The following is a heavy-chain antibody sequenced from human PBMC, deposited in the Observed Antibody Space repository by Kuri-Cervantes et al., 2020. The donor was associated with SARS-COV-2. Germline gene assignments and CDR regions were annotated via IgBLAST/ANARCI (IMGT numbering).Heavy chain of an antibody. V-gene: IGHV1-46*01. Sequence: ASVKVSCKASGYTFTSYYMHWARQAPGQGLEWMGIINPSGGSTSYAQKFQGRVTMTRDTSTSTVYMELSSLRSEDTAVYYCARGGYSSTATPEFDYWGQGTLVTVSS. CDR2: INPSGGST. J-gene: IGHJ4*02. D-gene: IGHD6-13*01. CDR3: ARGGYSSTATPEFDY. CDR1: GYTFTSYY.